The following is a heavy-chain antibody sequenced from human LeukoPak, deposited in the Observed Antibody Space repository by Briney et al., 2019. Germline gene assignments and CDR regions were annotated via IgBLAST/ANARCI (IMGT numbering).Heavy chain of an antibody. J-gene: IGHJ5*02. CDR3: ARRISGSGSSTHRFDP. CDR2: ISSGGSTI. CDR1: GFTFNSYG. Sequence: GGSLRLSCAASGFTFNSYGMHWVRQAPGKGLEWVSYISSGGSTIYYADSVKGRFTISRDNTKNSLFLQMNSLRAEDTAVYYCARRISGSGSSTHRFDPWGQGTLVTVSS. V-gene: IGHV3-48*04. D-gene: IGHD3-10*01.